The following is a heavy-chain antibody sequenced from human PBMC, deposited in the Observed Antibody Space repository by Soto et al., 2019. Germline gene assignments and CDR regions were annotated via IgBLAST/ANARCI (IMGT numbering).Heavy chain of an antibody. CDR2: IDNSGGT. CDR3: VRQGFGTLHGLVDV. V-gene: IGHV4-59*08. J-gene: IGHJ6*02. D-gene: IGHD3-10*01. Sequence: SETLSLTCSVASVSIRNYKLSWIRQTPGKGLEWIGYIDNSGGTSYNPSLRSRVTMSVGTSPKQFSLRLTSVTAADTAVYYCVRQGFGTLHGLVDVWGQGTTVTVSS. CDR1: SVSIRNYK.